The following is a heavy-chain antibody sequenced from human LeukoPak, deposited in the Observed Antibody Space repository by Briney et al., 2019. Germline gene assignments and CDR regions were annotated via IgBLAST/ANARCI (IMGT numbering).Heavy chain of an antibody. D-gene: IGHD1-7*01. J-gene: IGHJ6*02. CDR2: TVSEIDGGTT. Sequence: GGSLRLSCAASGFTFNYAWMSWVRQVPGKGLGWVGQTVSEIDGGTTDYATPVKGRFTISRDDSKSTLYLQMNSLKIEDTAVYYCTTDEDWNYARKDVWGQGATVIVSS. CDR3: TTDEDWNYARKDV. CDR1: GFTFNYAW. V-gene: IGHV3-15*04.